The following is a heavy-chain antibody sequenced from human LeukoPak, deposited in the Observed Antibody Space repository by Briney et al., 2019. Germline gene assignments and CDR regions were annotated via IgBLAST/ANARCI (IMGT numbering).Heavy chain of an antibody. CDR1: GYTFTAYY. CDR2: INPNSGGT. Sequence: ASVKVSCKASGYTFTAYYIHWVRQAPGQGLEWMGWINPNSGGTNYAQKFQGRVTMTRDTSISTAYMELSRLRSDDTAVYYCARAKVQWLWHPGPNWGQGTLVTVSS. CDR3: ARAKVQWLWHPGPN. J-gene: IGHJ4*02. D-gene: IGHD6-19*01. V-gene: IGHV1-2*02.